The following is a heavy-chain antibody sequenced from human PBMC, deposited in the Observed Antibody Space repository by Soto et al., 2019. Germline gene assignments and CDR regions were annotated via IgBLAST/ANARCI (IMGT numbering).Heavy chain of an antibody. Sequence: SETLSLTCTVSGGSISSSSYYWGWIRQPPGKGLEWIGSIYYSGSTYYNPSLKSRVTISVDTSKNQFSLKLSSVTAADTAVYYCARGIRQGRYYYGSGSWYNWFDPWGQGTLVTV. CDR3: ARGIRQGRYYYGSGSWYNWFDP. D-gene: IGHD3-10*01. CDR2: IYYSGST. CDR1: GGSISSSSYY. V-gene: IGHV4-39*01. J-gene: IGHJ5*02.